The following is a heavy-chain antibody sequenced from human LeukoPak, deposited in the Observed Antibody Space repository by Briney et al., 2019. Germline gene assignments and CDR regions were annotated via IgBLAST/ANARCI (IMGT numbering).Heavy chain of an antibody. V-gene: IGHV3-23*01. Sequence: GGSLRLSCAASGFTFSNYAFNWFRQAPGKGLEWVSGISGSGASTYYAASVRGRFTISRDNSKNTLSLQMNRLRAEDTAIYYCATDRGYSSFDYWGQGTLVTVSS. CDR1: GFTFSNYA. CDR2: ISGSGAST. D-gene: IGHD3-22*01. J-gene: IGHJ4*02. CDR3: ATDRGYSSFDY.